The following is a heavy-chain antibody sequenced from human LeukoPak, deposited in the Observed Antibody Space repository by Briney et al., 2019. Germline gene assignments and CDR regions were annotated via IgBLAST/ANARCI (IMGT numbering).Heavy chain of an antibody. CDR3: TCGSSSSGWYDPYYFDY. Sequence: PGGSLRLSCAASGFTFSDYAMSWVRQAPGKGLEWVSLIYSGGSTYYADSVKGRFTISRDDSKSIAYLQMNSLKTEDTAVYYCTCGSSSSGWYDPYYFDYWGQGTLVTVSS. D-gene: IGHD6-19*01. CDR1: GFTFSDYA. J-gene: IGHJ4*02. CDR2: IYSGGST. V-gene: IGHV3-23*03.